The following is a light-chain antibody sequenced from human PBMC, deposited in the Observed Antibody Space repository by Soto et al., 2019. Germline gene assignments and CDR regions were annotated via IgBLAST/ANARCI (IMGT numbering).Light chain of an antibody. Sequence: QSALTQPASVSGSPGQSITISCTGTSSDVGNYNLVSWYQHHPGKAPKLMIHEGSKRPSGVSNRFSGSKSGNTASLTISGLQAEDEADYYCCSYAGSPWVFGGGTKLTVL. J-gene: IGLJ3*02. CDR1: SSDVGNYNL. CDR2: EGS. CDR3: CSYAGSPWV. V-gene: IGLV2-23*01.